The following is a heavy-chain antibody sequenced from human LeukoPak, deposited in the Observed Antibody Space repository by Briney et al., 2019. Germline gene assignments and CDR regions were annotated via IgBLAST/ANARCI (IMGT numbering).Heavy chain of an antibody. V-gene: IGHV3-23*01. CDR2: ISGSGGST. D-gene: IGHD6-19*01. CDR3: ALAVAPCDYYYGMDV. J-gene: IGHJ6*02. Sequence: GGSLRLSCAASGFTFSSYAMSWVRQAPVKGLEWVSAISGSGGSTYYADSVKGRFTISRDNSKNTLYLQMNSLRAEDTAVYYCALAVAPCDYYYGMDVWGQGTTVTVSS. CDR1: GFTFSSYA.